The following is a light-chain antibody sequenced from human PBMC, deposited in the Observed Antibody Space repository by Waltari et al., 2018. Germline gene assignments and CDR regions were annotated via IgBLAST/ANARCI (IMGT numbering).Light chain of an antibody. CDR3: AAWDASLNGWV. CDR2: NDN. CDR1: SSNIGSTT. V-gene: IGLV1-44*01. Sequence: GTPGQRVTISCSGSSSNIGSTTVNWYQQLPGTAPNLLIYNDNQRPSGVPERFSGSKSGTSASLAISGLQSEDEADYYCAAWDASLNGWVFGGGTTLTVL. J-gene: IGLJ3*02.